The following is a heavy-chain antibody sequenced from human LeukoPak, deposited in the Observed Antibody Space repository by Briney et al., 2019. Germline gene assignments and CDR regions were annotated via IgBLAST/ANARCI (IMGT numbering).Heavy chain of an antibody. Sequence: SETLPLPCTVSGGSISSYYWSWLRQPPGKGLEWVGEVHLDGRTNYNPSLKSGPIIPVGRPENHISLKVTSVSAADTPVYYCSREGDFSRPRDYAGQGNLVTVSS. CDR3: SREGDFSRPRDY. D-gene: IGHD3-3*01. J-gene: IGHJ4*02. CDR2: VHLDGRT. V-gene: IGHV4-59*12. CDR1: GGSISSYY.